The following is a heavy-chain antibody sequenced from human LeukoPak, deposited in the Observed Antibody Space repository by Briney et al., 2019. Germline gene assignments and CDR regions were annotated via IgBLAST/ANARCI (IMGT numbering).Heavy chain of an antibody. D-gene: IGHD6-19*01. CDR1: GGSISSSSYY. J-gene: IGHJ4*02. Sequence: SETLSLTCTVSGGSISSSSYYWGWIRQPPGKGLEWIGSIYYSGSTYYNPSLKSRVTISVDTSKNQFSLKLSSVTAADTAVYYCARHSSDWYYFDYWGRGTLVTVSS. CDR2: IYYSGST. V-gene: IGHV4-39*01. CDR3: ARHSSDWYYFDY.